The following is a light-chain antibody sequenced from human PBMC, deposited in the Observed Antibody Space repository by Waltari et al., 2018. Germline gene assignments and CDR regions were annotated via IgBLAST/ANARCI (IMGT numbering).Light chain of an antibody. V-gene: IGLV3-10*01. Sequence: SHELTQPPSVSVSPGQTARITCSGDALPKRYAYWYQQKSGQAPVLVIYDDTKRPSGIPERFSGSSSGTMATLTINGAQVVDEADYYCFATDSSGNHRKVFGGGTKLTVL. CDR1: ALPKRY. CDR2: DDT. CDR3: FATDSSGNHRKV. J-gene: IGLJ2*01.